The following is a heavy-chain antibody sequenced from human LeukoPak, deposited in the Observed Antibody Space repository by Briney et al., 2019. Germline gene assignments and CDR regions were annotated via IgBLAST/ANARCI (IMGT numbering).Heavy chain of an antibody. CDR3: ARMYYYDSSGYLDY. J-gene: IGHJ4*02. D-gene: IGHD3-22*01. V-gene: IGHV3-20*04. CDR1: GFTFDDYG. Sequence: PGGSLRLSCAASGFTFDDYGMSWVRQAPGKGLEWVSGINRNGGSTGYADSVKGRFTISRDNAKNSLYLQMNSLRAEDTALYYCARMYYYDSSGYLDYWGQGTLVTVSS. CDR2: INRNGGST.